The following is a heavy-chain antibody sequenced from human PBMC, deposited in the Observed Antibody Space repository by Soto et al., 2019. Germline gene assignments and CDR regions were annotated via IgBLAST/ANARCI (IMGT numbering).Heavy chain of an antibody. V-gene: IGHV1-46*02. J-gene: IGHJ6*02. Sequence: ASVKVSCKASGYTLNTYYMHWVRQAPGQGPEWMGIINPRGGGTTYAQNFQDRVTMTSDTSSSTVYMELSSLRSEDTAVYYCARGGGFSPYYYNLDVWGQGTTVTVYS. D-gene: IGHD2-15*01. CDR2: INPRGGGT. CDR1: GYTLNTYY. CDR3: ARGGGFSPYYYNLDV.